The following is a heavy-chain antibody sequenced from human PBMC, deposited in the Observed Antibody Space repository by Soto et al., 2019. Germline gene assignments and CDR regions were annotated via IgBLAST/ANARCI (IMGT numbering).Heavy chain of an antibody. CDR1: GFTFSSYS. D-gene: IGHD3-22*01. J-gene: IGHJ1*01. CDR3: ARDTYYYDSSGWWH. V-gene: IGHV3-48*01. Sequence: EVQLVESGGGLVQPGGSLRLSCAASGFTFSSYSMNWVRQAPGKGLEWVSYISSSSSTIYYADSVKGRFTISRDNAKNSLYLQMNSLRAEDTAVYYCARDTYYYDSSGWWHWGQGTLVTVSS. CDR2: ISSSSSTI.